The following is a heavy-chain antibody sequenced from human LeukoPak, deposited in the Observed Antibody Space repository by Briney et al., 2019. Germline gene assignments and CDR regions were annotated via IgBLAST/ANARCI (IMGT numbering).Heavy chain of an antibody. D-gene: IGHD3-10*01. Sequence: GGSLRLSCAASGFTFSSYGMSWVRQAPGKGLEWVSAISGSGGSTYYADSVKGRFTISRDNSKNTLYLQMNSLRAEDTAVYYCAKNELLWFGEPAVFDYWGQGTLVTVSS. CDR3: AKNELLWFGEPAVFDY. V-gene: IGHV3-23*01. CDR1: GFTFSSYG. CDR2: ISGSGGST. J-gene: IGHJ4*02.